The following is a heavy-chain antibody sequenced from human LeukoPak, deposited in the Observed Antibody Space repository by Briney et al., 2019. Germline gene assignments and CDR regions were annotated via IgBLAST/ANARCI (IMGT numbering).Heavy chain of an antibody. CDR3: AKGSGXXXILAY. D-gene: IGHD3-3*01. CDR2: ISNSGGST. CDR1: GFTFSSYA. V-gene: IGHV3-23*01. Sequence: PGGSLRLSCAASGFTFSSYAMNWVRQAPGKGLEWVSAISNSGGSTYYADSVKGRFTISRDNSKNTLYLQMNSLRAEDTAVYYCAKGSGXXXILAYWGQGTLVTVSS. J-gene: IGHJ4*02.